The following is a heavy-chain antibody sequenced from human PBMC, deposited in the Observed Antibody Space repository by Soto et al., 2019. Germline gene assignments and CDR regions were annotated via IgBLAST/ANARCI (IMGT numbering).Heavy chain of an antibody. V-gene: IGHV3-23*01. J-gene: IGHJ4*02. D-gene: IGHD3-22*01. CDR1: GFTFSSYA. Sequence: GGSLRLSCAASGFTFSSYAMSWVRQAPGKGLEWVSAISGSGGSTYYADSVKGRFTISRDNSKNTLYLQMNSLRAEDTAVYYCASHILDYYDSSGYYYDYWGQGTLVTVSS. CDR3: ASHILDYYDSSGYYYDY. CDR2: ISGSGGST.